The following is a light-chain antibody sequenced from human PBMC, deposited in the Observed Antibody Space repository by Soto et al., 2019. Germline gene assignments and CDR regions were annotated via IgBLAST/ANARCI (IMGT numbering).Light chain of an antibody. J-gene: IGLJ1*01. Sequence: QSVLTQPASVSGSPGQSITTSCTGTSSDVGGYKYVSWYQQHPGKAPKLMIYEVSNRPSGVSNRFSGSKSGNTASLTISGLQAEDEADYYCSSYTSSSTYVFGTGTKVTVL. V-gene: IGLV2-14*01. CDR1: SSDVGGYKY. CDR3: SSYTSSSTYV. CDR2: EVS.